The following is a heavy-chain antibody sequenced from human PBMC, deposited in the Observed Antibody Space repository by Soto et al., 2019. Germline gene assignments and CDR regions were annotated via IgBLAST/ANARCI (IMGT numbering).Heavy chain of an antibody. V-gene: IGHV1-2*02. D-gene: IGHD3-10*01. J-gene: IGHJ4*02. CDR1: GYTFTGYY. CDR2: INPNSGGT. CDR3: ARDTDYYGSGSSPDY. Sequence: ASVKVSCQASGYTFTGYYMHGVRQAPGQGLEWMGWINPNSGGTNYAQKFQGRVTVTRDTSISTAYMELSRLRSDDTAVYYCARDTDYYGSGSSPDYWGQGTLVTVSS.